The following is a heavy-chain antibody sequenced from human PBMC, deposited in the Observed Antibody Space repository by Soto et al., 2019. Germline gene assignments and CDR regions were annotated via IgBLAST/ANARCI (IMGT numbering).Heavy chain of an antibody. J-gene: IGHJ6*02. D-gene: IGHD6-19*01. Sequence: QVQLEQSGGEVKKPGSSVKVSCKASRVTFSKFIVTWVRQAPGLGLEWVGGIIPIFGTANYAQKLQGRDTITADESTSTSYMEVNNLRSEDTAVYYCAKVRYSSPMGYYYGMDVWGQGTTVTVSS. V-gene: IGHV1-69*01. CDR2: IIPIFGTA. CDR1: RVTFSKFI. CDR3: AKVRYSSPMGYYYGMDV.